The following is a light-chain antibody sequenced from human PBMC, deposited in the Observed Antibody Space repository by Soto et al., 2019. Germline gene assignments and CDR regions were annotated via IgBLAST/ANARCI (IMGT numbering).Light chain of an antibody. CDR1: QSISSD. V-gene: IGKV3-15*01. J-gene: IGKJ1*01. Sequence: EMVLTQSPATLSFSPGERTTIXRRARQSISSDLAWYHQKPGQAPRLLIYGASTRAAGIPARFSGSGSGSDFTLTISRLEPEDFAVYYCQQYDNSLWTFGQGTKVDI. CDR2: GAS. CDR3: QQYDNSLWT.